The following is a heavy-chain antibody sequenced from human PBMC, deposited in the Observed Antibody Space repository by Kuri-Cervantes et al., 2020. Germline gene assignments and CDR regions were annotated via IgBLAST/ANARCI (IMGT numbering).Heavy chain of an antibody. V-gene: IGHV3-21*01. D-gene: IGHD2-15*01. CDR3: ARGATRCSGGSCFILFY. J-gene: IGHJ4*02. CDR2: ISSSSSYI. CDR1: GFTFSSYS. Sequence: GESLKIFCAASGFTFSSYSMNWVRQAPGKGLEWVSSISSSSSYIYYADSVKGRFTISRDNAKNSLYLQMNSLRAEDTAVYYCARGATRCSGGSCFILFYWGQGTLVTVSS.